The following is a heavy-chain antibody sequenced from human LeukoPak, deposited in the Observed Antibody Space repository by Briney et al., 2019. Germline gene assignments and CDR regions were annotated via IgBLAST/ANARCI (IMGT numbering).Heavy chain of an antibody. CDR2: MNPNSGNT. Sequence: ASVKVSCKASGYTFTSYDINWVRQATGQGLEWMGWMNPNSGNTGYAQKFQGRVTMTWNTSISTAYMELSSLRSEDMAVYYCASTYYYDSSGYYYFDYWGQGTLVTVSS. CDR3: ASTYYYDSSGYYYFDY. D-gene: IGHD3-22*01. V-gene: IGHV1-8*01. J-gene: IGHJ4*02. CDR1: GYTFTSYD.